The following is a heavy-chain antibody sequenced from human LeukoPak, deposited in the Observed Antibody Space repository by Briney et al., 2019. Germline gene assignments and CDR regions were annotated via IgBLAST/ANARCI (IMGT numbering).Heavy chain of an antibody. CDR1: GYTHTELA. Sequence: GASVTVSCKVSGYTHTELAMHWVRQAPGKGLEWMGGFDPEDGETIYAQKFQGRVTMTEDTSTDTAYMELSSLRSEDTAVYYCATTHQSDYYDSSGHYVRYFDYWGQGTLVTVSS. J-gene: IGHJ4*02. CDR3: ATTHQSDYYDSSGHYVRYFDY. CDR2: FDPEDGET. D-gene: IGHD3-22*01. V-gene: IGHV1-24*01.